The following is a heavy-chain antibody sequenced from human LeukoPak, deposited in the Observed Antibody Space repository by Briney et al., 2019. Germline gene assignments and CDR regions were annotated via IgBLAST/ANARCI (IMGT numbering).Heavy chain of an antibody. J-gene: IGHJ3*02. CDR3: ARDAYGSGFFDI. CDR2: IYYSGST. V-gene: IGHV4-59*01. CDR1: GGSISSYY. D-gene: IGHD3-10*01. Sequence: SETLSLTCTVSGGSISSYYWSWIRQPPGKGLEWIGYIYYSGSTNYNPSLKSRVTISVDTSKNQFSLKLSSVTAADTAVYYCARDAYGSGFFDIWGQGTMVTVPS.